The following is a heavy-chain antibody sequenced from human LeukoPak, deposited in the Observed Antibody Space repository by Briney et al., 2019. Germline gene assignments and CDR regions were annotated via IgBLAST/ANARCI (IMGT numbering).Heavy chain of an antibody. CDR2: IYSGGST. J-gene: IGHJ4*02. Sequence: GGSLRLSCTASEFTVSSNYMSWVRQAPGKGLEWVSVIYSGGSTYYADSVKGRFTISGDNSKNTLYLQMNSLRAGDTAVYYCATTRNLRYFDWLVYWGQGTLVTVSS. V-gene: IGHV3-66*02. D-gene: IGHD3-9*01. CDR3: ATTRNLRYFDWLVY. CDR1: EFTVSSNY.